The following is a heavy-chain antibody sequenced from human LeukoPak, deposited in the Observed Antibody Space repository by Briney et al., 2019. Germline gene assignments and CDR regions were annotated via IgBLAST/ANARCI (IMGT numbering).Heavy chain of an antibody. Sequence: PSQTLSLTCTVSGGSISSGGHYWSWIRQPPGKGLEWIGYIYYSGSTNYNPSLKSRVTISVDTSKNQFSLKLSSVTAADTAVYYCARVRSSSSDYFDYWGQGTLVTVSS. CDR2: IYYSGST. J-gene: IGHJ4*02. D-gene: IGHD6-6*01. CDR3: ARVRSSSSDYFDY. V-gene: IGHV4-61*08. CDR1: GGSISSGGHY.